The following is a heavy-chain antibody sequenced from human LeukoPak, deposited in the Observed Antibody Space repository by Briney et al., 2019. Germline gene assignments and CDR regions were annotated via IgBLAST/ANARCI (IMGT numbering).Heavy chain of an antibody. Sequence: GGSLRLSCAASGFTFSSYAMSWVRQAPGKGLEWVAGLGRTGDYTYYADSVKGRFTISRDNSKDTVSLQMNSLRAEDSAVYYCAKDRQGSYFDHWGQGTLVTVSS. J-gene: IGHJ4*02. CDR2: LGRTGDYT. CDR1: GFTFSSYA. V-gene: IGHV3-23*01. CDR3: AKDRQGSYFDH. D-gene: IGHD6-6*01.